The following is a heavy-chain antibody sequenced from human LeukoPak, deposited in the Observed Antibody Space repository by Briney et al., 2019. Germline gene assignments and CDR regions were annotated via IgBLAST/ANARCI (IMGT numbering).Heavy chain of an antibody. J-gene: IGHJ3*02. CDR2: FYYTGST. CDR1: GDSISNYY. V-gene: IGHV4-59*01. Sequence: SETLSLTCTVSGDSISNYYWSWIRQPPGKGLEWIGYFYYTGSTNYNPSLKSRATISVDTSKNQFSLKLSSVTAADTAVYYCARASGVLRFLDWLGAFDIWGQGTMVTVSS. CDR3: ARASGVLRFLDWLGAFDI. D-gene: IGHD3-3*01.